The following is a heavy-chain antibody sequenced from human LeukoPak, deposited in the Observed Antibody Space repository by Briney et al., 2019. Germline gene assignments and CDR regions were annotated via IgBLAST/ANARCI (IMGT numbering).Heavy chain of an antibody. CDR2: IKSKTDGGTT. CDR1: GFTFSNAW. D-gene: IGHD6-6*01. V-gene: IGHV3-15*01. Sequence: GGSVRLSCAASGFTFSNAWMSWVRQAPGKGLEWVGRIKSKTDGGTTDYAAPVKGRFTISRDDSKNTLYLQMNSLKTEDTAVYYCTTDPQQLALDYWGQGTLVTVSS. J-gene: IGHJ4*02. CDR3: TTDPQQLALDY.